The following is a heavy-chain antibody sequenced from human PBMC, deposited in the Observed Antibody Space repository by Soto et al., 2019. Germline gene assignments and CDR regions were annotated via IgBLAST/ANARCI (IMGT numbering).Heavy chain of an antibody. D-gene: IGHD6-6*01. CDR3: AQGKGSSSFYYFDY. CDR2: ISGSGGST. CDR1: GFTFSSYA. V-gene: IGHV3-23*01. Sequence: EVQLLESGGGLVQPGGSLRLSCAASGFTFSSYAMSWVRQAPGKGLEWVSAISGSGGSTNYADSVKGRFTISRDNSKNTLYLQRNSLRAEDTAVYYWAQGKGSSSFYYFDYSGQGTLVTVSS. J-gene: IGHJ4*02.